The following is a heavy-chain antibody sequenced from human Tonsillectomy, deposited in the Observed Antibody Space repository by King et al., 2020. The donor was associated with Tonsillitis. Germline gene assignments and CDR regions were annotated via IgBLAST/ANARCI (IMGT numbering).Heavy chain of an antibody. V-gene: IGHV4-39*01. Sequence: LQLQESGPGLVKLSETLSLTCTVSGGSISSSSYYWGWIRQPPGKGLEWIGSMYYSGSTYYNPSLKSRVTISVDTSKKQFSLKLSSVTAADTAVYYCARQIILGAPREDWFDPWGQGTLVTVSS. CDR1: GGSISSSSYY. D-gene: IGHD1-26*01. J-gene: IGHJ5*02. CDR3: ARQIILGAPREDWFDP. CDR2: MYYSGST.